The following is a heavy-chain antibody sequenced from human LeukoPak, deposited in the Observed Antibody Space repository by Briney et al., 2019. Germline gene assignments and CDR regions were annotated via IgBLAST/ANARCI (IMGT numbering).Heavy chain of an antibody. D-gene: IGHD2-8*01. CDR1: GGTFSSYT. CDR2: IIPILGIA. V-gene: IGHV1-69*02. J-gene: IGHJ3*02. CDR3: ARGLMADAFDI. Sequence: SVKVSCKASGGTFSSYTISWVRQAPGQGLEWMGRIIPILGIANSAQKFQGRVTITADKSTSTAYMELSSLRSEDTAVYYCARGLMADAFDIWGQGTMVTVSS.